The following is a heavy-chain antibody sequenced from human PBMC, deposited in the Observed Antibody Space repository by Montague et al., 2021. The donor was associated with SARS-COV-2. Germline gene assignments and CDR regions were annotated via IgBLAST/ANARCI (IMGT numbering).Heavy chain of an antibody. CDR1: GGSISSSSYY. CDR3: VRVSWYYYGSVAFDY. V-gene: IGHV4-39*07. J-gene: IGHJ4*02. D-gene: IGHD3-10*01. CDR2: IYYSGST. Sequence: SETLSLTCTVSGGSISSSSYYWVWIRQPPGMELEWIVSIYYSGSTYYTPYLKSRVTISVDTSQNQFSLKLSSVTAADTGTYSCVRVSWYYYGSVAFDYWGQGTLVTVSA.